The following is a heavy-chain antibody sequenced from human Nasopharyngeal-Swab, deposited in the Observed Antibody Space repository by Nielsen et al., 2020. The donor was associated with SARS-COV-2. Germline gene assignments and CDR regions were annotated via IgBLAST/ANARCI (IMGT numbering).Heavy chain of an antibody. CDR1: GFTFSSYA. CDR2: ISGSGGST. D-gene: IGHD1-26*01. CDR3: ASMGEVGATPTFDY. J-gene: IGHJ4*02. Sequence: GESLKISCAASGFTFSSYAMSWVRQAPGKGLEWVSAISGSGGSTYYADSVKGRFTISRDSSKNTLYLQMNSLRAEDTAVYYCASMGEVGATPTFDYWGQGTLVTVSS. V-gene: IGHV3-23*01.